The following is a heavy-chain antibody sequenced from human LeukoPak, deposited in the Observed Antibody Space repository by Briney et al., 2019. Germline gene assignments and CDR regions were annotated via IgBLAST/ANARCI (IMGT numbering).Heavy chain of an antibody. CDR3: PRALSLLLWFGEFGY. V-gene: IGHV1-46*01. D-gene: IGHD3-10*01. CDR1: GYTFTSYY. J-gene: IGHJ4*02. Sequence: GASVKVSCKASGYTFTSYYMHWVRQAPGQGLEWMGIINPSGGSTSYAQKFQGRVTMTRDTSTSTVYMELSSLRSEDTAVYYCPRALSLLLWFGEFGYWGQGTLVTVSS. CDR2: INPSGGST.